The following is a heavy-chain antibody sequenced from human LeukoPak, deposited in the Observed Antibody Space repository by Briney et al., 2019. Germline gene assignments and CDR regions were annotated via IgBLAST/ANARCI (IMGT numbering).Heavy chain of an antibody. CDR2: LYPGDSDT. Sequence: GESLKISCKGSGYSFTSYWIGWLRQMPGKGLEWMGLLYPGDSDTRYSPSFQGQVTISADKPISTAYLQWSSLKASDTAMYYCARGGYCSSTSCYNNWFDPWGQGTLVTVSS. D-gene: IGHD2-2*02. CDR1: GYSFTSYW. J-gene: IGHJ5*02. CDR3: ARGGYCSSTSCYNNWFDP. V-gene: IGHV5-51*04.